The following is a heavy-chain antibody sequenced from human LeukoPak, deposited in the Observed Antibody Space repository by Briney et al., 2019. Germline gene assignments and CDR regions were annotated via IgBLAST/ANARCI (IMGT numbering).Heavy chain of an antibody. CDR2: INAGNGNT. CDR1: GYTFTSYA. D-gene: IGHD1-26*01. V-gene: IGHV1-3*01. J-gene: IGHJ5*02. Sequence: ASVKVSCKASGYTFTSYAMHWVRQAPGQRLEWMGWINAGNGNTKYSQKFQGRVTITRDTSASTAYMELSSLRSEDTAVYYCARALSIAGVVLWFDPWGQPTLVTVSS. CDR3: ARALSIAGVVLWFDP.